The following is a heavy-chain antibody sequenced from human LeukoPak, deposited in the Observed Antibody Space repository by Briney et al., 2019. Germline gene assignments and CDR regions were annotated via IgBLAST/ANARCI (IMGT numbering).Heavy chain of an antibody. CDR1: GYTFTSYG. Sequence: ASVKVSCKASGYTFTSYGISWVRQAPGQGLEWMGWISAYNGNTNYAQKLQGRVTKTTDTSTSTAYMELRSLRSDDTAVYYCARDEVRGVITHYYYYGMDVWGQGTTVTVSS. D-gene: IGHD3-10*01. V-gene: IGHV1-18*01. CDR3: ARDEVRGVITHYYYYGMDV. J-gene: IGHJ6*02. CDR2: ISAYNGNT.